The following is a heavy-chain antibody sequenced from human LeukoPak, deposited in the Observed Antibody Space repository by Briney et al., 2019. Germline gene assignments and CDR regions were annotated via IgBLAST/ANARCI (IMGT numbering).Heavy chain of an antibody. J-gene: IGHJ4*02. CDR3: ARRTSSSFSLDY. Sequence: GGSLRLSCAASGFTVSSNYMSWVRQAPGRGLEWVSVIYSGGITYYAHSVKGRFTISRDNSKNTLYLQMNSLRVEDTAVYYCARRTSSSFSLDYWGQGTLVTVSS. CDR1: GFTVSSNY. D-gene: IGHD6-13*01. V-gene: IGHV3-53*01. CDR2: IYSGGIT.